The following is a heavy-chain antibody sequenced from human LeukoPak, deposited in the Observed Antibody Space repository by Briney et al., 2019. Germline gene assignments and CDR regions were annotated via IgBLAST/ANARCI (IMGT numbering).Heavy chain of an antibody. D-gene: IGHD2-2*01. J-gene: IGHJ4*02. Sequence: GASVKVSCKASGYTFSGYYIHWVRQAPGQGLEWMGWINPKSGGTRYAQKFQDRVIMTRDMSISTAYMEVSRLRSDDTAVYFCARDVFFSSDPGVPAAVGGDYWGQGTLVTVSS. V-gene: IGHV1-2*02. CDR2: INPKSGGT. CDR1: GYTFSGYY. CDR3: ARDVFFSSDPGVPAAVGGDY.